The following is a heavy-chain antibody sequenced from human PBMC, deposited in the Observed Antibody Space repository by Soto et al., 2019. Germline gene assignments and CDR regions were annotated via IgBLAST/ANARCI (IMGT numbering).Heavy chain of an antibody. J-gene: IGHJ4*02. V-gene: IGHV3-74*01. Sequence: GGSLRLSCAASGFTFRSHWMHWVRQGPGKGLVWVSRIKTDGSTTTYADSVKGRFTISRDNAKNTLYLQMNSLRVEDTAVYYCARDTPLSDSGPHFDEWGQGTRVTVSS. D-gene: IGHD3-10*01. CDR2: IKTDGSTT. CDR3: ARDTPLSDSGPHFDE. CDR1: GFTFRSHW.